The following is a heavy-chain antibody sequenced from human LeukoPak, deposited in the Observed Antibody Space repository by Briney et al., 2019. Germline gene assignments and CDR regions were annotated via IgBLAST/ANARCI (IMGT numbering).Heavy chain of an antibody. CDR2: ISYDGSNK. Sequence: GGSLRLSCAASGFTFSSYGMHWVRQAPGKGLEWVAVISYDGSNKYYADSVKGRFTISRDNAKNSLYLQMNSLRAEDTAIYYCAKDPPSFHHWGQGTLVTVSS. J-gene: IGHJ1*01. CDR1: GFTFSSYG. CDR3: AKDPPSFHH. V-gene: IGHV3-30*18.